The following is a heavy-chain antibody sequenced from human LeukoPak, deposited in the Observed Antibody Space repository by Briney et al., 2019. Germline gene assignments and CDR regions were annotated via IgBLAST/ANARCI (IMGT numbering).Heavy chain of an antibody. J-gene: IGHJ4*02. CDR3: VRQGGWGGAASLIEF. CDR2: MFYRGST. CDR1: GGSISSYY. V-gene: IGHV4-59*04. Sequence: PSETLSLTCTVSGGSISSYYWSWIRQTPGKGLEWIGGMFYRGSTYYNASLKSRVTLSVDTSRNQFSLKLSSVTPSDTAMYYCVRQGGWGGAASLIEFWGQGTLVTVSS. D-gene: IGHD2-15*01.